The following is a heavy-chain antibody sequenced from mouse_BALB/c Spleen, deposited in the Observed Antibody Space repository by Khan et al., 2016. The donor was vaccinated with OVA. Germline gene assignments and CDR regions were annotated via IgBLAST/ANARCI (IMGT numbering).Heavy chain of an antibody. CDR2: IDPENGYV. Sequence: VQLQQSGAELVKPGASVTLSCTASGFNIKDTYLHWVNQRPEQGLEWVGRIDPENGYVKFDPKFQGKATITADTSSSTVYLQLSSLTSEDTAVYYCARITYDDGSYWGQGTLVTVS. J-gene: IGHJ3*01. CDR1: GFNIKDTY. V-gene: IGHV14-3*02. CDR3: ARITYDDGSY. D-gene: IGHD2-3*01.